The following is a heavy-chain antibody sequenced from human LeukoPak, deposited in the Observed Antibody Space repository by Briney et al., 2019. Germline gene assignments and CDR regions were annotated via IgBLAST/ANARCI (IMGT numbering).Heavy chain of an antibody. CDR2: GFYIGRT. CDR3: ARRDGDNYDFDY. J-gene: IGHJ4*02. Sequence: SETLSLTCTVSGASVRSHYWSWIRQTPGKGLEWIGYGFYIGRTNYNPSLGSRVAISLDTSKNQFSLRLTAVPAADTAVYYCARRDGDNYDFDYWGQGILVTVSS. CDR1: GASVRSHY. V-gene: IGHV4-59*02. D-gene: IGHD5-24*01.